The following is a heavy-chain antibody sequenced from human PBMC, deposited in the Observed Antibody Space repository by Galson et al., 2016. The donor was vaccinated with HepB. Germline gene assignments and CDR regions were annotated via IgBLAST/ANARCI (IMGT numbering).Heavy chain of an antibody. CDR3: ALEAGNGGDY. Sequence: SLRLSCAASGFTFSDYYMSWIRQAPGKGLEWISYISSSSIYTNYADSVKGRFTISRDNAKNSPYLQMNSLRAEDTAVYYCALEAGNGGDYWGQGTLVTVSS. V-gene: IGHV3-11*05. J-gene: IGHJ4*02. CDR2: ISSSSIYT. CDR1: GFTFSDYY. D-gene: IGHD6-19*01.